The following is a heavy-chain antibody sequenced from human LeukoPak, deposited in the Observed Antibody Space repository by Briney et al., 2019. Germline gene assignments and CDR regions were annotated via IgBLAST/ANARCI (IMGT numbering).Heavy chain of an antibody. D-gene: IGHD6-19*01. CDR3: ARPGIAVPSSYDP. J-gene: IGHJ5*02. V-gene: IGHV3-74*01. CDR2: ISSDGSTT. Sequence: GGSLRLSCAASGFTFSSYWMHWVRQTPGKGLVWVSRISSDGSTTHYADSVKGRFTISRDNAKSTLFLQMNSLRAEDTAVYYCARPGIAVPSSYDPWGQGTLVTVSS. CDR1: GFTFSSYW.